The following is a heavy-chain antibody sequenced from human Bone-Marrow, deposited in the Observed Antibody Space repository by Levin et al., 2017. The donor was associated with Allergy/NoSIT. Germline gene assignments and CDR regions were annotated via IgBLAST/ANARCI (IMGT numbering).Heavy chain of an antibody. J-gene: IGHJ4*02. Sequence: GGSLRLSCAASGFTFSSYAMHWVRQAPGKGLEWVAVISYDGSNKYYADSVKGRFTISRDNSKNTLYLQMNSLRAEDTAVYYCARVEIGTDFDYWGQGTLVTVSS. CDR2: ISYDGSNK. V-gene: IGHV3-30-3*01. CDR1: GFTFSSYA. CDR3: ARVEIGTDFDY. D-gene: IGHD1-1*01.